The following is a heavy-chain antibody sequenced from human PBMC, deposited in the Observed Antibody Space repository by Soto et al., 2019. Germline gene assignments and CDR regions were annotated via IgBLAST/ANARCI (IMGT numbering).Heavy chain of an antibody. CDR2: ISGSGGST. Sequence: GGSLRLSCAASGFTFSSYAMSWVRQAPGKGLEWVSAISGSGGSTYYADSVKGRFTISRDNSKNTLYLQMNSLRAEDTAVYYCAKGHDKWLRPNWFDPWGQGTLVTVSS. CDR1: GFTFSSYA. J-gene: IGHJ5*02. CDR3: AKGHDKWLRPNWFDP. D-gene: IGHD5-12*01. V-gene: IGHV3-23*01.